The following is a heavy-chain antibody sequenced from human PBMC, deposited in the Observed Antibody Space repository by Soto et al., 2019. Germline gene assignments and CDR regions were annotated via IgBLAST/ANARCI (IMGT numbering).Heavy chain of an antibody. Sequence: SVKVSCKASGGTFSSYAISWVRQAPGQVLEWMGGIIPIFGTANYAQKFQGRVTITADESTSTAYMELSSLRSEDTAVYYCASRGDCGGDCLYYYYYGMDVWGQGTTVTVSS. V-gene: IGHV1-69*01. J-gene: IGHJ6*02. CDR1: GGTFSSYA. D-gene: IGHD2-21*02. CDR2: IIPIFGTA. CDR3: ASRGDCGGDCLYYYYYGMDV.